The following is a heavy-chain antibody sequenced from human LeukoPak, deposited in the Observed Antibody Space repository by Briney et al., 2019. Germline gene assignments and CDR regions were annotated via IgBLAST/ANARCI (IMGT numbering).Heavy chain of an antibody. CDR3: AKVGNNWDFDY. J-gene: IGHJ4*02. Sequence: GRSLRLSCAASGFTFSSYAMHWVRQAPGKGLEWVALISYDGTNKYYAESVKGRFTISRDNSKNTLYLQMNSLRAEDTAVYYCAKVGNNWDFDYWGQGTLVTVSS. CDR2: ISYDGTNK. CDR1: GFTFSSYA. V-gene: IGHV3-30*18. D-gene: IGHD1-1*01.